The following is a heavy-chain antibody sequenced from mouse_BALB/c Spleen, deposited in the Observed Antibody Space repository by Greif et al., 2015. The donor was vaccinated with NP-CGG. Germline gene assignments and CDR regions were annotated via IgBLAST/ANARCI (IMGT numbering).Heavy chain of an antibody. V-gene: IGHV14-3*02. CDR2: IDPANGNT. CDR1: GFNIKDTY. CDR3: ASGDYYAMDY. Sequence: VQLPQSGAELVKPGASVKLSCTASGFNIKDTYMHWVKQRPEQGLEWIGRIDPANGNTKYDPKFQGKATITADTSSNTAYLQLSSLTSEDTAVYYCASGDYYAMDYWGQGTSVTVSS. J-gene: IGHJ4*01.